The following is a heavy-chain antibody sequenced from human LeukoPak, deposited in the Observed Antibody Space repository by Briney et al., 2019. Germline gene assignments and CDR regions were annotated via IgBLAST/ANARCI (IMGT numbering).Heavy chain of an antibody. V-gene: IGHV4-38-2*02. J-gene: IGHJ5*02. Sequence: SETLSLTCTVSGYSISSGYYWGWIRQPPGKGLEWIGSIYHSGSTFDNPSLKSRVTISVDTSKNQFSLKLSSVTAADTAVYYCAREVGYSYGPRFDPWGQGTLVTVSS. CDR2: IYHSGST. CDR1: GYSISSGYY. D-gene: IGHD5-18*01. CDR3: AREVGYSYGPRFDP.